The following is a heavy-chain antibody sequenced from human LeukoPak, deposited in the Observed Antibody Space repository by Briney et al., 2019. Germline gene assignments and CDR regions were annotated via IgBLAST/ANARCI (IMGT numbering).Heavy chain of an antibody. CDR1: GGFINSGSYY. J-gene: IGHJ4*02. V-gene: IGHV4-39*01. Sequence: SETLSLTCTASGGFINSGSYYWGWFRQPPGEGLEWIGGIYYNGNTFYNPSLTSRLTISMDKSKNQFSLKLTSVTAAGTATYYCGRFPHVEWARGTLVTVSS. CDR2: IYYNGNT. D-gene: IGHD5-24*01. CDR3: GRFPHVE.